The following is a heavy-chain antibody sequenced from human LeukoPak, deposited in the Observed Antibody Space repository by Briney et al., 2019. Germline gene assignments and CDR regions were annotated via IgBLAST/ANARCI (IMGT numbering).Heavy chain of an antibody. J-gene: IGHJ4*02. CDR1: GGSISSYY. CDR3: ARELLGYCSGGSCYRTWFFDY. Sequence: SETLSLTCTVSGGSISSYYWSWTRQPAGKGLEWIGRIYTSGSTNYNPSLKSRVTMSVDTSKNQFSLKLSSVTAADTAVYYCARELLGYCSGGSCYRTWFFDYWGQGTLVTVSS. V-gene: IGHV4-4*07. CDR2: IYTSGST. D-gene: IGHD2-15*01.